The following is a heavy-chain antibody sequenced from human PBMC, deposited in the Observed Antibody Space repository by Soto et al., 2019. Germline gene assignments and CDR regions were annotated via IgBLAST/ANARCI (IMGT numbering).Heavy chain of an antibody. CDR3: AHRPFTRWSYDYYFDY. Sequence: QITLKESGPTLVKPTQTLTLTCTFSGFSLSTSGVGVGWIHHPPGKALECLALIYWDDDKRYSPSLKSRLTIAKDTSKNQVVLTITTMDPVDTATYYCAHRPFTRWSYDYYFDYWGQGTLVTVSS. CDR2: IYWDDDK. J-gene: IGHJ4*02. CDR1: GFSLSTSGVG. D-gene: IGHD1-26*01. V-gene: IGHV2-5*02.